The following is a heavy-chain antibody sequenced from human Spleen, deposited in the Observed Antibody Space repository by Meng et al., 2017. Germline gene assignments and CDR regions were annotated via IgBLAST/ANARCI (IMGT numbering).Heavy chain of an antibody. D-gene: IGHD4-17*01. CDR3: ARLPRSGGDYGDYV. V-gene: IGHV3-74*02. CDR1: EFTFRSYG. J-gene: IGHJ4*02. CDR2: IKPDGSST. Sequence: VQLVESGGGVVQPGTSLILSCAASEFTFRSYGMHWVRQAPGKGLVWVSQIKPDGSSTTFADSVKGRFTISRDNAKNMLYLQMNSLRAEDTAVYYCARLPRSGGDYGDYVWGQGTLVTVSS.